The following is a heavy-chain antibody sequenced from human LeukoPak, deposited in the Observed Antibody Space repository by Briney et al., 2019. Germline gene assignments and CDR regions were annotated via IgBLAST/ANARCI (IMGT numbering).Heavy chain of an antibody. D-gene: IGHD6-19*01. CDR1: GYTFTSYA. V-gene: IGHV1-3*01. CDR3: ARGPPKNPREYSSGWVDY. J-gene: IGHJ4*02. Sequence: GASVKVSCKASGYTFTSYAMHWVRQAPGQRLEWMGWINAGNGNTKYSQKFQGRVTITRDTSASTAYMELSSLRSEDTAVYYCARGPPKNPREYSSGWVDYWGQGTMVTVPS. CDR2: INAGNGNT.